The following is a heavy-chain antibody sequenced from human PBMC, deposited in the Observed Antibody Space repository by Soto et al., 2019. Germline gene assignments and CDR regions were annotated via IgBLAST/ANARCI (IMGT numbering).Heavy chain of an antibody. V-gene: IGHV3-66*01. CDR3: ARTCSGGTCSFDY. J-gene: IGHJ4*02. Sequence: TGGSLRLSCAASGFTVSSNYMSWVRQAPGKGLEWVSVIYSGGSTYYADSVKGRFTISRDNSENTLYLQMNSLRAEDTAVYYCARTCSGGTCSFDYWGQGTLVT. CDR2: IYSGGST. CDR1: GFTVSSNY. D-gene: IGHD2-15*01.